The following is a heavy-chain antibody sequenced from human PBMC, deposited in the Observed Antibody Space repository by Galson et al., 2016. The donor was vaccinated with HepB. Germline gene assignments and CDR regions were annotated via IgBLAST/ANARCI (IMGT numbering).Heavy chain of an antibody. CDR3: ARDQDDSGWPPIFNF. V-gene: IGHV1-18*04. CDR2: ISAYNGKT. Sequence: SVKVSCKASGYTFNGFYIAWVRQAPGQGLEWVGWISAYNGKTNSAENLQGRVTLTTDTSTSTAYMELRSLRSNDTAIYYCARDQDDSGWPPIFNFWGQGTVVTVSS. CDR1: GYTFNGFY. J-gene: IGHJ4*02. D-gene: IGHD6-19*01.